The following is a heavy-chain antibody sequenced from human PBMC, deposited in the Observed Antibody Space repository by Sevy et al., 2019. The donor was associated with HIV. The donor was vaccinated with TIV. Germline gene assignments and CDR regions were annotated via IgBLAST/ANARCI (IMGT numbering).Heavy chain of an antibody. Sequence: GGSLRLSCAASGFTFSDYYMSWIRQAPGKGLEWVSYISSSGSTIYYADSVKGRFTISRDNAKNSLYLQMNSLRAEDTAVYYCARDLYYGSWSNAFDIWGQGTMVTVSS. V-gene: IGHV3-11*01. D-gene: IGHD3-10*01. CDR3: ARDLYYGSWSNAFDI. J-gene: IGHJ3*02. CDR1: GFTFSDYY. CDR2: ISSSGSTI.